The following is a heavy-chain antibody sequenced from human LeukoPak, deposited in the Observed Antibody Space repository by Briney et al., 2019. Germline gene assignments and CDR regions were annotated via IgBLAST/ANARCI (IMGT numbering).Heavy chain of an antibody. CDR1: GYTFTSYY. CDR2: INPSGGST. CDR3: ARDILTGTDY. J-gene: IGHJ4*02. V-gene: IGHV1-46*01. Sequence: ASVTVSCAASGYTFTSYYMHWVRQAPGQGLEWMGIINPSGGSTSYAQKFQGRVTMTRDTSTSTVYMELSSLRSEDTAVYYCARDILTGTDYWGQGTLVSVSS. D-gene: IGHD3-9*01.